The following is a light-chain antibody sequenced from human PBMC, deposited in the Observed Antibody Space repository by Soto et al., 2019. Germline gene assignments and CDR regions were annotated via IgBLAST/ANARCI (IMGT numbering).Light chain of an antibody. Sequence: QALVTQAPSASGTPGQRVTISCSRGSSNMGSITVNWYQVLPGTAPKLLIYSNDQRPSGVPDRFSGSKSGTSASLAISGLQSEDEADYYCATWDVSLSGWVFGGGTKLTVL. CDR2: SND. CDR1: SSNMGSIT. J-gene: IGLJ3*02. V-gene: IGLV1-44*01. CDR3: ATWDVSLSGWV.